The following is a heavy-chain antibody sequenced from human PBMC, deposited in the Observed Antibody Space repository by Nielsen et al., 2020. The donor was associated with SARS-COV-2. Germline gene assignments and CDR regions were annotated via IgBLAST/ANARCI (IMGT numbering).Heavy chain of an antibody. CDR2: IIPIFGTA. CDR3: ARDYRFGFWSGYRGMDV. D-gene: IGHD3-3*01. V-gene: IGHV1-69*13. CDR1: GGTFSSYA. J-gene: IGHJ6*02. Sequence: SVKVSCKASGGTFSSYAISWVRQAPGQGLEWMGGIIPIFGTANYAQKFQGRVTITADESTSTAYMELSSLRSEDTAVYYCARDYRFGFWSGYRGMDVWGQGTTVTVSS.